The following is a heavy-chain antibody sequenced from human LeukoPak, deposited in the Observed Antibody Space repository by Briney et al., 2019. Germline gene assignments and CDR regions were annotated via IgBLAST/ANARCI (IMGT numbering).Heavy chain of an antibody. CDR1: GGTFSSYA. Sequence: GASVKVSCKASGGTFSSYAISWLRQAPGQGLEWMGGIIPIFGTANYAQKFQGRVTITTDESTSTAYMELSSLRSEDTAVYYCARVRDSSSWYYFDYWGQGTLVTVSS. D-gene: IGHD6-13*01. CDR3: ARVRDSSSWYYFDY. J-gene: IGHJ4*02. CDR2: IIPIFGTA. V-gene: IGHV1-69*05.